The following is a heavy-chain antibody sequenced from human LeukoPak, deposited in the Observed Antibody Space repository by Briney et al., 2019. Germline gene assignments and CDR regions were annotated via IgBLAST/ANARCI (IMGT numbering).Heavy chain of an antibody. Sequence: SETLSLTCAVYGGSFSGYYWSWIRQPPGKGLEWIGEINHSGSTNYNPSLKSRVTISVVTSKNQFSLKLSSVTAADTAVYYCARGSYDYIWGSYSHLRHGFDYWGQGTLVTVSS. CDR1: GGSFSGYY. J-gene: IGHJ4*02. CDR2: INHSGST. V-gene: IGHV4-34*01. D-gene: IGHD3-16*01. CDR3: ARGSYDYIWGSYSHLRHGFDY.